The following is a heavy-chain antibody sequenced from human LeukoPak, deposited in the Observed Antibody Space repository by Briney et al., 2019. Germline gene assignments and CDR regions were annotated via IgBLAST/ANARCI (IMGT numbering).Heavy chain of an antibody. CDR1: GFTFSNYA. D-gene: IGHD2-21*01. V-gene: IGHV3-23*01. CDR3: AKFSAFSGGDPMDV. J-gene: IGHJ6*02. Sequence: GGSLRLSCAASGFTFSNYAMSWVRQAPGKGLEWVSSISGSGGSTYYADSVKGRFTISRDNSKNTLYLQMNSLRAEDTAVYYCAKFSAFSGGDPMDVWGQGTTVTVSS. CDR2: ISGSGGST.